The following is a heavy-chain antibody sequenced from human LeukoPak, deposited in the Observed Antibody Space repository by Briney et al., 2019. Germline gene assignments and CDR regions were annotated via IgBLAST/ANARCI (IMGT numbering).Heavy chain of an antibody. Sequence: SVKVSCKASGGTFSSYAISWVRQAPGQGIEWLGRIIPIFGTANYAQKFQGRVTITTVESTSTAYMELSSLRSEDTAVYYCARDPVGDYDYVWGSYRFDYWGQGTLVTVSS. CDR2: IIPIFGTA. D-gene: IGHD3-16*02. CDR1: GGTFSSYA. V-gene: IGHV1-69*05. CDR3: ARDPVGDYDYVWGSYRFDY. J-gene: IGHJ4*02.